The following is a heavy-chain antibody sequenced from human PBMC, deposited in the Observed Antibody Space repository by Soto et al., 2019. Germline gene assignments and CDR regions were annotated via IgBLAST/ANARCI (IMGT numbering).Heavy chain of an antibody. Sequence: ASETLSLTCAVYGGSFSGYYWSWIRQPPGKGLEWIGEINHSGSTNYNPSLKSRVTISVDTSKNQFSLKLSSVTAADTAVYYCARGPITMVRGVIITNYYYYYYGMDVWGQGTTVTVSS. CDR1: GGSFSGYY. J-gene: IGHJ6*02. V-gene: IGHV4-34*01. D-gene: IGHD3-10*01. CDR3: ARGPITMVRGVIITNYYYYYYGMDV. CDR2: INHSGST.